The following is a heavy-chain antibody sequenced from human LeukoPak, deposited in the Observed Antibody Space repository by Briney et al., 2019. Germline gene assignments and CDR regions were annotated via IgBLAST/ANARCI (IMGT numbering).Heavy chain of an antibody. CDR3: AKNGEPHYYMDV. V-gene: IGHV3-23*01. Sequence: GRSLRLSCATSGFTFTTYGMIWVRQAPGKGLEWVLGISGSGSNTYYADSVKGRFTSSRDSSKKTVYLQMNSLRAEDTAVYYCAKNGEPHYYMDVLGKGTTVTVSS. D-gene: IGHD1-14*01. CDR1: GFTFTTYG. J-gene: IGHJ6*03. CDR2: ISGSGSNT.